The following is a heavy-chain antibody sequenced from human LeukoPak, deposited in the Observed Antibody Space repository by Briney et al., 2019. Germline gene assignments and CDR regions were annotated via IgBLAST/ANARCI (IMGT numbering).Heavy chain of an antibody. J-gene: IGHJ4*02. D-gene: IGHD3-3*01. CDR3: AKDKNYDFWSGPPLGY. Sequence: PGGSLRLSCAASGFTFSSYGMHWVRQAPGKGLEWVAFIRYDGSNKYYADSVKGRFTISRDNSKNTLYLQMNSLRAEDTAVYYCAKDKNYDFWSGPPLGYWGQGTLVTVFS. CDR2: IRYDGSNK. CDR1: GFTFSSYG. V-gene: IGHV3-30*02.